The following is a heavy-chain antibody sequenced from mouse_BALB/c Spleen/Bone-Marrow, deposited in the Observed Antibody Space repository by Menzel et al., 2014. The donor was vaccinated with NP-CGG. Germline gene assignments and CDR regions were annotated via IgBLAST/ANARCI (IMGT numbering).Heavy chain of an antibody. Sequence: VQLKESGGGLVKPGGSLKLSCAASGFTFSDYYMYWVRQTPEKGLEWVATISDGGSYTYYPDSVKGRFTISRDNAKNNLYLQMSSLKSEDTAMYYCARGGNYGAMDYWGQGTSVTVSS. CDR3: ARGGNYGAMDY. CDR2: ISDGGSYT. CDR1: GFTFSDYY. D-gene: IGHD2-1*01. J-gene: IGHJ4*01. V-gene: IGHV5-4*02.